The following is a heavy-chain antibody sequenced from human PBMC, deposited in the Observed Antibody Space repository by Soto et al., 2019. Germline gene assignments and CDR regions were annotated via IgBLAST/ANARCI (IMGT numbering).Heavy chain of an antibody. V-gene: IGHV1-69*01. CDR1: GGTFSSYA. D-gene: IGHD1-1*01. J-gene: IGHJ6*02. CDR3: ARGVRPFYYYCGMDV. CDR2: IIPIFGTA. Sequence: QVQLVQSGAEVKKPGSSVKVSCKASGGTFSSYAISWVRQAPGQGLEWLGGIIPIFGTANYAQKFQGRVTITADESTSTAYMERSSLRSEVTAVYYCARGVRPFYYYCGMDVWGQGTTVTVSS.